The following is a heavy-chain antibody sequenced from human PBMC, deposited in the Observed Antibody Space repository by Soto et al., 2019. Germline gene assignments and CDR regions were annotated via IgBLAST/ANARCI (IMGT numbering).Heavy chain of an antibody. CDR1: GFTFSSYA. D-gene: IGHD5-18*01. CDR2: ISGSGGST. V-gene: IGHV3-23*01. Sequence: GGSLRLSCAVSGFTFSSYAMSWVRQAPGKGLEWVSAISGSGGSTNYADSVKGRSTISRDNSKNTLYLQMNSLRAGDTAVYYCAKEGTAMVIDYWGQGTLVTVSS. CDR3: AKEGTAMVIDY. J-gene: IGHJ4*02.